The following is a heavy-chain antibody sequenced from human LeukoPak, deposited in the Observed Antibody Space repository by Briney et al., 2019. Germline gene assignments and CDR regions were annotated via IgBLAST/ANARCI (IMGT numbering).Heavy chain of an antibody. CDR1: GGSNSSYY. V-gene: IGHV4-59*01. D-gene: IGHD1-26*01. J-gene: IGHJ6*02. CDR3: ARSGSNHYYYYGMDV. Sequence: SETLSLTCTVSGGSNSSYYWSWIRQPPGKGLEWIGYIYYSGSTNYNPSLKSRVTISVDTSKNQFSLKLSSVTAADTAVYYCARSGSNHYYYYGMDVWGQGTTVTVSS. CDR2: IYYSGST.